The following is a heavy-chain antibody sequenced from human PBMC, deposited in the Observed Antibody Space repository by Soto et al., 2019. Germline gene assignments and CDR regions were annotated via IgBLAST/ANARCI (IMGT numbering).Heavy chain of an antibody. CDR2: IGGSGAAT. CDR3: AKDSATFGRFDF. V-gene: IGHV3-23*01. D-gene: IGHD3-3*01. Sequence: GGSLRLSCAASGFSFSNYGMSWVRQSPGKGLEWVSAIGGSGAATYYPDSVKGRFTISRDNSKNMLYLQMSSLRVDDTAIYYCAKDSATFGRFDFWGQGTLVTVSS. CDR1: GFSFSNYG. J-gene: IGHJ4*02.